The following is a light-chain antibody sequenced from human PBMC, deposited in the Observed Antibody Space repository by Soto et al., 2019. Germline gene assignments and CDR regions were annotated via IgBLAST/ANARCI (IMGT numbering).Light chain of an antibody. V-gene: IGLV2-11*01. CDR2: DVS. CDR1: SSDVGGYNY. Sequence: QSALTQPRSVSGSPGQSVTISCTGTSSDVGGYNYVSWYQQHPGKAPKLMIYDVSKRPSGVPDRFSGSKSGNTASLTISGLQAEDEADYYCCSYAGSYGVVFGGGTKSPS. J-gene: IGLJ2*01. CDR3: CSYAGSYGVV.